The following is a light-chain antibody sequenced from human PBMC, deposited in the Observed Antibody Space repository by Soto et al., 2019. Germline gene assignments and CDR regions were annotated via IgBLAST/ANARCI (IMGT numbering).Light chain of an antibody. Sequence: DTQMTQSPSTLSASVGDRVAITCRASQSISSWLAWYQQKPGKAPKLLIYDASSLESGVPSRFSGSGSGTEFTLTISSLQPDDFATYYCQQYNRYFTFGQGTKLEIK. CDR2: DAS. J-gene: IGKJ2*01. CDR3: QQYNRYFT. V-gene: IGKV1-5*01. CDR1: QSISSW.